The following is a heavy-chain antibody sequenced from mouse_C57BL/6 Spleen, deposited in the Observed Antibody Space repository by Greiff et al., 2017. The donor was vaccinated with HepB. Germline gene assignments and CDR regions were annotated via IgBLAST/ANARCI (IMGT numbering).Heavy chain of an antibody. J-gene: IGHJ3*01. Sequence: LVESGPELVKPGASVKISCKASGYAFSSSWMNWVKQRPGKGLEWIGRSYHGDGDTNYNGKFKGKATLTADKSSSTAYMQLSSLTSEDSAVYFCAKEDSPGGFAYWGQGTLVTVSA. CDR3: AKEDSPGGFAY. CDR1: GYAFSSSW. V-gene: IGHV1-82*01. CDR2: SYHGDGDT.